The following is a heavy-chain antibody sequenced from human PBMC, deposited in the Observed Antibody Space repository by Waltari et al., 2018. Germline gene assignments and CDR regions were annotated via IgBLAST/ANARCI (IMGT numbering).Heavy chain of an antibody. V-gene: IGHV1-69*12. CDR3: ARVEDPGPTFDP. J-gene: IGHJ5*02. CDR1: GGPFSSSD. D-gene: IGHD2-15*01. CDR2: IIPIFGTA. Sequence: QVQLVQSGAEVKKPGSSVKVSCKASGGPFSSSDISWFRQAPGQGLEWMGGIIPIFGTANYAQKFQGRVTITADESTSTAYMELSSLRSEDTAVYYCARVEDPGPTFDPWGQGTLVTVSS.